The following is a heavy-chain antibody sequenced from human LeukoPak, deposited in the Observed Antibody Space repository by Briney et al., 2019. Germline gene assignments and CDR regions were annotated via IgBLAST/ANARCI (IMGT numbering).Heavy chain of an antibody. CDR1: GFTVRSNY. Sequence: PWGSLRLSCAASGFTVRSNYMSWVRQAPGKGLEWVAIIYSGGSTYYAGSVKGRFTISRDNSKNTLYLQMNSLRVEDTAVYYCARVYYGSGSLHYYYYYMDVWGKGTTVTISS. CDR3: ARVYYGSGSLHYYYYYMDV. J-gene: IGHJ6*03. V-gene: IGHV3-53*01. CDR2: IYSGGST. D-gene: IGHD3-10*01.